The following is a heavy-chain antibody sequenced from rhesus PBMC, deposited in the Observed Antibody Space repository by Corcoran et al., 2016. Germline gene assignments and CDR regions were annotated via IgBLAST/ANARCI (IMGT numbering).Heavy chain of an antibody. J-gene: IGHJ3*01. CDR3: ARELHRRGGWSGPGAFDF. D-gene: IGHD6-37*01. Sequence: QVQLQESGPAVVKPSETLSVTCAVSGGSISSSYWSWIRQAPGKGRGWIGDIYGSGSSTNYNPSLKSRGTLSLDTSKNQRSLKLSSVTTADTAVYYCARELHRRGGWSGPGAFDFWGQGLRVTVSS. CDR2: IYGSGSST. CDR1: GGSISSSY. V-gene: IGHV4-169*02.